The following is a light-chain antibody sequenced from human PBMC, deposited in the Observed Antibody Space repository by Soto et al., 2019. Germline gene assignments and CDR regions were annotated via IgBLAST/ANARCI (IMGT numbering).Light chain of an antibody. J-gene: IGKJ2*01. Sequence: ENVLTQSPGTLYLSPGERATLSCRASQSVSSSFLAWFQQKPGQAHRLIIYGASTRGSGIPDRFSGSGSGTDFTLTIRSLEPEDFAVYYCQQDGSSPYTFGQGTKLEIK. CDR3: QQDGSSPYT. CDR1: QSVSSSF. V-gene: IGKV3-20*01. CDR2: GAS.